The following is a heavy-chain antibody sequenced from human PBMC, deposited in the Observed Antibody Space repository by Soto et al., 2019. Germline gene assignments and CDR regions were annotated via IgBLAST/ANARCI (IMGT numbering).Heavy chain of an antibody. CDR2: VNSDGSTT. V-gene: IGHV3-74*01. Sequence: EMQLVESGGGVVQPGGSLRLSCAVSGFTFSNYWMHWVRQAPGKGLVWVSHVNSDGSTTTYADSVKGRFTISRDNAKNTLYLQMNTLRAEDTAVYFCARGGYGGYHLDYWGQETLVTVSS. CDR3: ARGGYGGYHLDY. D-gene: IGHD5-12*01. CDR1: GFTFSNYW. J-gene: IGHJ4*02.